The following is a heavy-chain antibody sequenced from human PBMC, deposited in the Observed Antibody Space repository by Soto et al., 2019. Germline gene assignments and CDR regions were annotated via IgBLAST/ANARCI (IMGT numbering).Heavy chain of an antibody. V-gene: IGHV3-23*01. Sequence: PGGSLGLSCAGSGFTFSRFAMSWVRQVPGKGLEWVSAISGSGQTTYYADSVKGRFTVSRDNSNNTLYLQMNSLRAEDTAVYYCAKDQRKPAIFGVVTLSWGQGPLVTVSS. CDR3: AKDQRKPAIFGVVTLS. J-gene: IGHJ5*02. CDR2: ISGSGQTT. CDR1: GFTFSRFA. D-gene: IGHD3-3*01.